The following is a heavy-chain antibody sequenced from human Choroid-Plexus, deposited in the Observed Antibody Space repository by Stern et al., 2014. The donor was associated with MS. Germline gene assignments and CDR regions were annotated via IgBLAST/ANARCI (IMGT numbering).Heavy chain of an antibody. J-gene: IGHJ5*02. CDR3: AKDRQYLTYFFDH. CDR2: VSYDGSNK. Sequence: VHLVESGGGVVQPGRPLRLSCVASGFTFGSCAMHWVRQAPGKGLEWVAGVSYDGSNKYYADSVQGRFTISRDNSQNTLYMQMSSLRPEDTAVYYCAKDRQYLTYFFDHWGQGSLVTVSS. CDR1: GFTFGSCA. V-gene: IGHV3-30*18. D-gene: IGHD2/OR15-2a*01.